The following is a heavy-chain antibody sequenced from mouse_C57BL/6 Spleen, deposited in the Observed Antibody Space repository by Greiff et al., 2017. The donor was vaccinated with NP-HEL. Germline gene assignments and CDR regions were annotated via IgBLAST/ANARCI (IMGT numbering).Heavy chain of an antibody. Sequence: EVKLQQSGPGLVKPSQSLSLTCSVTGYSITSGYYWNWIRQFPGNKLEWMGYISYDGSNNYNPSLKNRISITRDTSKNQFFLKLNSVTTEDTATYYCAREATITTVVPWYFDVWGTGTTDTVSS. CDR3: AREATITTVVPWYFDV. CDR1: GYSITSGYY. V-gene: IGHV3-6*01. D-gene: IGHD1-1*01. CDR2: ISYDGSN. J-gene: IGHJ1*03.